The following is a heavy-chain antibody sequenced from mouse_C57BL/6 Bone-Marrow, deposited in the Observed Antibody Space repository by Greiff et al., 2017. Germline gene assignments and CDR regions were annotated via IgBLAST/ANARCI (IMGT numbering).Heavy chain of an antibody. J-gene: IGHJ2*01. Sequence: VKLQQPGAELVRPGTSVKLSCKASGYTFTSYWMHWVKQRPGQGLEWIGVIDPSDSYTNYNQKFKGKATLTVDTSSSTAYMQLSSLTSEDSAVYYCARSDGGLYAFDYWGQGTTLTVSS. CDR3: ARSDGGLYAFDY. CDR2: IDPSDSYT. V-gene: IGHV1-59*01. D-gene: IGHD2-12*01. CDR1: GYTFTSYW.